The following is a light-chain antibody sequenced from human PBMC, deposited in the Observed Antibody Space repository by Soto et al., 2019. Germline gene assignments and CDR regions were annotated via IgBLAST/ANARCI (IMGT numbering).Light chain of an antibody. CDR3: AAWDDSLNGVV. V-gene: IGLV1-44*01. J-gene: IGLJ2*01. Sequence: QSVLTQPPSASGTPGQTIAISCSGGSSNIGSHTVNCYQQLPGTAPRLLLYSNTQRPSGVPDRFSGSKSGNSASLAIAGLQSEYEGDYYCAAWDDSLNGVVFGGGTKLTVL. CDR1: SSNIGSHT. CDR2: SNT.